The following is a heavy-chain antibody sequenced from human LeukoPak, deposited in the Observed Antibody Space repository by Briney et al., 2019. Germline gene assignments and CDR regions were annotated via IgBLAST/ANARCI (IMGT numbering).Heavy chain of an antibody. CDR3: AKESVGRSGWCGGPFDY. CDR1: GFTFNNYA. J-gene: IGHJ4*02. CDR2: ISAGGGVS. Sequence: GGSLRLSCAASGFTFNNYAMSWVRQAPGKGLEWVSAISAGGGVSYYADSVKGRFTISRDNSKNTLYLQMNSLRAEDTAVYYCAKESVGRSGWCGGPFDYWGQGTLVTVSS. V-gene: IGHV3-23*01. D-gene: IGHD6-19*01.